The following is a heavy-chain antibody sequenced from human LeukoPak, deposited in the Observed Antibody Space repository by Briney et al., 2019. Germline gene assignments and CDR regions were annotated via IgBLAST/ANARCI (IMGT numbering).Heavy chain of an antibody. CDR2: ISYDGSNK. Sequence: GGPLRLSCAVSGFIFSSYAMHWVRQAPGKGLEWVAVISYDGSNKYYADSVKGRFTISRDNSKNTLHLQMNSLRGEDTAVYYCARVPSMIRYGNYYGMDVWGQGTTVTVSS. CDR3: ARVPSMIRYGNYYGMDV. D-gene: IGHD2/OR15-2a*01. J-gene: IGHJ6*02. V-gene: IGHV3-30-3*01. CDR1: GFIFSSYA.